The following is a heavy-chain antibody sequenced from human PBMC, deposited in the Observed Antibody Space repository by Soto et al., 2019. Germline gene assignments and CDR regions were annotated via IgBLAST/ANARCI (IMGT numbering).Heavy chain of an antibody. J-gene: IGHJ5*02. CDR3: ARVPSP. CDR2: IYKSGAT. Sequence: SETLSLTCTVSGGSITNNYWNWIRQHPGKGLEWIGYIYKSGATYYNPSLKSRVTISVDTSKNHFSLKLSSVTAADTAVYYCARVPSPWGQGTLVTVSS. V-gene: IGHV4-59*06. CDR1: GGSITNNY.